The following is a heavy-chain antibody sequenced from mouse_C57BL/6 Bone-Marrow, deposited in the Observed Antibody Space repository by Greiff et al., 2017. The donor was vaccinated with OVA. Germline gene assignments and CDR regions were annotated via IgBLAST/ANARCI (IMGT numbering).Heavy chain of an antibody. J-gene: IGHJ3*01. CDR1: GYTFTSYW. V-gene: IGHV1-50*01. Sequence: VKLQQPGAELVKPGASVKLSCKASGYTFTSYWMQRVKQRPGQGLEWIGEIDPSDGYTNYNQKFKGKATLTVDTSSSTAYMQLSSLTSEDSAVYYCARSRWCLREAWFDYWGQGTLVTVSA. D-gene: IGHD2-13*01. CDR2: IDPSDGYT. CDR3: ARSRWCLREAWFDY.